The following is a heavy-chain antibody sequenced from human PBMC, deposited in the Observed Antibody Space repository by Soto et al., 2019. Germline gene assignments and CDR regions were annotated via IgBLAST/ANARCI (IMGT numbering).Heavy chain of an antibody. D-gene: IGHD4-17*01. CDR1: GFTFSSYA. J-gene: IGHJ4*02. V-gene: IGHV3-23*01. CDR3: AMGGDYGGNPGGFDY. CDR2: ISGSGGST. Sequence: GGSLRLSCAASGFTFSSYAMSWVRQAPGKGLEWVSAISGSGGSTYYADSVKGRFTISRDNSKNTLYLQMNSLRAEDTAVYYCAMGGDYGGNPGGFDYWGQGTLVTVSS.